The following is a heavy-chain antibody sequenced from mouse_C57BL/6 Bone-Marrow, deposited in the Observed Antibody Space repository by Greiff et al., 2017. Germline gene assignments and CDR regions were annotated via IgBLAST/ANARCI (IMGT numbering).Heavy chain of an antibody. CDR3: TVVATNWYFDV. D-gene: IGHD1-1*01. CDR2: ISSGGSYT. J-gene: IGHJ1*03. CDR1: GFTFSSYG. V-gene: IGHV5-6*01. Sequence: EVKVVESGGDLVKPGGSLKLSCAASGFTFSSYGMSWVRQTPDKRLEWVATISSGGSYTYYPDSVKGRFTISRDNDKNTLYLQMSSRKSEDTAMYYCTVVATNWYFDVWGTGTTVTVSS.